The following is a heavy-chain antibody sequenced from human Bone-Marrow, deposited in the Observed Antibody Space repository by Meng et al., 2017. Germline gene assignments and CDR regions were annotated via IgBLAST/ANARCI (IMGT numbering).Heavy chain of an antibody. J-gene: IGHJ4*02. CDR2: IDPKSGDT. CDR3: ARDEDISAAGKLFGDY. CDR1: GYNFPDYY. Sequence: ASVKVSCKPSGYNFPDYYIHWVRRAPGQGLEWMGRIDPKSGDTHYAQRFQGRVTMTGDTSISTAYMELSGLRSDDTAMYYCARDEDISAAGKLFGDYWGQGTQVTVSS. D-gene: IGHD6-13*01. V-gene: IGHV1-2*06.